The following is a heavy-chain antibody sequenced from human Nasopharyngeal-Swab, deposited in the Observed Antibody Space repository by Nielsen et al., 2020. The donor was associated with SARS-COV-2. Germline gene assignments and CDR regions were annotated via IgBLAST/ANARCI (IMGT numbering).Heavy chain of an antibody. D-gene: IGHD4-17*01. CDR2: IYPGDSDT. J-gene: IGHJ2*01. CDR1: GYSFTSYW. Sequence: KVSCKGPGYSFTSYWIGWVRQMPGKGLEWMGIIYPGDSDTRYSPSFQGQVTISADKSISTAYLQWSSLKASDTAMYYCARSATVTNWYFDLWGRGTLVTVSS. V-gene: IGHV5-51*01. CDR3: ARSATVTNWYFDL.